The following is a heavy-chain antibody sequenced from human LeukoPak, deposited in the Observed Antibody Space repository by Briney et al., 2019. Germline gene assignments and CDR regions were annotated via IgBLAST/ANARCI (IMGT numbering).Heavy chain of an antibody. D-gene: IGHD3-10*01. CDR1: GGSLSSYY. CDR3: ARSPLWFGESAFDY. CDR2: IYTSGST. V-gene: IGHV4-4*07. J-gene: IGHJ4*02. Sequence: PSETLSLTCTVSGGSLSSYYWSWIRQPAGKGLEWIGRIYTSGSTNYNPSLKSRVTMSVDTSKNQFSLKLSSVTAADTAVYYCARSPLWFGESAFDYWGQGTLVTVSS.